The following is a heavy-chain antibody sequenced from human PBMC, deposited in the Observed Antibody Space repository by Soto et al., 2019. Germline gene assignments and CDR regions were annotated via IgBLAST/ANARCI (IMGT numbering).Heavy chain of an antibody. V-gene: IGHV3-23*01. CDR1: GFTFTSYA. D-gene: IGHD3-9*01. CDR3: AKDVSGGILTGYPDRITKYYYYGMDV. CDR2: ISGCGGST. Sequence: HPGGSLRLSWAPSGFTFTSYAMSWVRQPSGNGLEWVSAISGCGGSTYYADSGKGRFTISRDNSTNTLYLHMNSLRAEDTAVYYCAKDVSGGILTGYPDRITKYYYYGMDVWGQGTTVTVSS. J-gene: IGHJ6*02.